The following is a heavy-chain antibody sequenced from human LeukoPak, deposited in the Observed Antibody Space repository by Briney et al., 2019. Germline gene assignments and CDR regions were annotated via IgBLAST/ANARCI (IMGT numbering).Heavy chain of an antibody. D-gene: IGHD6-19*01. J-gene: IGHJ3*02. CDR3: AKAGRSGWYPGWPFDI. V-gene: IGHV3-23*01. CDR1: GFTFLTYA. Sequence: GGSLRLSCAASGFTFLTYATSWVRQAPGKGLQWVSVMRDSGSSTYYADSVKGRFTISRDNSKNTLYLQMNSLRAEDTAVYYCAKAGRSGWYPGWPFDIWGQGTMVTVSS. CDR2: MRDSGSST.